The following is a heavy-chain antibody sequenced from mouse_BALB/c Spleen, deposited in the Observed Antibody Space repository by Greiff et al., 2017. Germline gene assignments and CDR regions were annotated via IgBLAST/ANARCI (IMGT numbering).Heavy chain of an antibody. CDR2: INSNGGST. Sequence: EVKLMESGGGLVKLGGSLKLSCAASGFTFSSYYMSWVRQTPEKRLELVAAINSNGGSTYYPDTVKGRFTISRDNAKNTLYLQMSSLKSEDTAMYYCARRAPRSYFDYWGQGTTLTVSS. CDR3: ARRAPRSYFDY. J-gene: IGHJ2*01. CDR1: GFTFSSYY. V-gene: IGHV5-6-2*01. D-gene: IGHD1-3*01.